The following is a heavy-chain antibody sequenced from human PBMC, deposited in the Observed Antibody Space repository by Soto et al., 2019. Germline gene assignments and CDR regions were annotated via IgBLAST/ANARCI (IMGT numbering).Heavy chain of an antibody. J-gene: IGHJ3*02. D-gene: IGHD3-10*01. CDR1: GGSISNYY. CDR3: ARVRQGTAGAFDI. CDR2: IYYSGST. V-gene: IGHV4-59*01. Sequence: SETVSLTCTVSGGSISNYYWSWIRQPPGRGLEWIGDIYYSGSTNYNPSLKSRLSMSVDTSKNHFSLKLSSVTAADTAVYYCARVRQGTAGAFDIWGQGTMVTVSS.